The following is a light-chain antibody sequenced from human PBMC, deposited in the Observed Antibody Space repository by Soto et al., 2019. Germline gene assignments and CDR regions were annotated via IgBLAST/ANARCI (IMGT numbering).Light chain of an antibody. Sequence: DIQMTQSPSSLSASVGDRVTITCRASQSIAGYLNWYQQKPGKVPKLLIYAASTLQSGVPSRFSGSGSGTDFALTISSLQPEDVATYYCQKYNSAPLTFGGGTKVDIK. CDR1: QSIAGY. V-gene: IGKV1-27*01. CDR2: AAS. CDR3: QKYNSAPLT. J-gene: IGKJ4*01.